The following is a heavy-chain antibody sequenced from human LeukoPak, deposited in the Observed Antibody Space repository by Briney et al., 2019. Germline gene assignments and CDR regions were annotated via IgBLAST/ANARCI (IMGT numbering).Heavy chain of an antibody. Sequence: GGSLRLSCAASGFTVSSNYMSWVRQAPGKGLEWVSVIYSGGSTYYADSVKGRFTISRDNSKNTLYLQMNSLRAEDTAVYYCATPSPQQLVSGPLSDWGQGTLVTVSS. V-gene: IGHV3-53*01. D-gene: IGHD6-13*01. CDR3: ATPSPQQLVSGPLSD. CDR2: IYSGGST. J-gene: IGHJ4*02. CDR1: GFTVSSNY.